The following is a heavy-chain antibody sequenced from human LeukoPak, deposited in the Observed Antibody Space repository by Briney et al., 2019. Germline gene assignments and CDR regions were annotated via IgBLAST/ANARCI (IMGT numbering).Heavy chain of an antibody. CDR3: AKDRGDYDGSKYFQH. D-gene: IGHD4-17*01. Sequence: PGGSLRLSCAASGFTFSSYGMHWVRQAPGKGLEWVAFIRYDGSNKYYADSVKGRFTISRDNSKNTLYLQMNSLRAEDTAVYYCAKDRGDYDGSKYFQHWGQGTLVTVSS. CDR1: GFTFSSYG. CDR2: IRYDGSNK. J-gene: IGHJ1*01. V-gene: IGHV3-30*02.